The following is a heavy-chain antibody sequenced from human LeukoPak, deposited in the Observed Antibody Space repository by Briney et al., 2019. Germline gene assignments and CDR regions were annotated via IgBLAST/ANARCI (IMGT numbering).Heavy chain of an antibody. V-gene: IGHV3-23*01. CDR2: ISRRGGST. Sequence: PGGSVRLSCAVSGFTFSSYAMSGVRQARGKGWEGGSAISRRGGSTYYADSVKGRFTISRDNSKNTLYRQMNSLRAKDTAVYYCAKDGSPGGYIYYYYYMDVWGKGTTVTVSS. CDR3: AKDGSPGGYIYYYYYMDV. CDR1: GFTFSSYA. J-gene: IGHJ6*03. D-gene: IGHD5-12*01.